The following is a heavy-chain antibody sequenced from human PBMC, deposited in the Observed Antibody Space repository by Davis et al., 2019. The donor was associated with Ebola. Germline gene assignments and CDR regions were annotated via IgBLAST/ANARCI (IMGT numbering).Heavy chain of an antibody. CDR3: ARLGASSGYYFDS. D-gene: IGHD3-22*01. CDR1: GGSFSGYY. Sequence: SETLSLTCAVYGGSFSGYYWNWIRQPPGKGLEWIGEINHSGSTNYNPSLKSRVTISVDTSKNQFSLKLSSVTAADTAVYYCARLGASSGYYFDSWGQGTLVTVSS. J-gene: IGHJ4*02. CDR2: INHSGST. V-gene: IGHV4-34*01.